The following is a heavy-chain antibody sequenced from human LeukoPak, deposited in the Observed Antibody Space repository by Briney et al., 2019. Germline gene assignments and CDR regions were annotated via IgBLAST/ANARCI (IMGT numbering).Heavy chain of an antibody. CDR1: GFTFSSYS. D-gene: IGHD6-19*01. V-gene: IGHV3-21*01. CDR2: ISSSGTYK. Sequence: GGSLSLPCAVSGFTFSSYSMSWVRQAPGKGLEWVSSISSSGTYKYYADSVKGRFTISRDNAKNSLYLQMNSLRADDTAVYYCAKGKDSVAGATNDYWGQGTLVTVSS. J-gene: IGHJ4*02. CDR3: AKGKDSVAGATNDY.